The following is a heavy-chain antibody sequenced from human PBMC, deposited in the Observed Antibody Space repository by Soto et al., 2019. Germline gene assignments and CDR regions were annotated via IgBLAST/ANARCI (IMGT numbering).Heavy chain of an antibody. CDR2: IYWDDDE. V-gene: IGHV2-5*02. CDR1: GFSLSTDGVG. CDR3: AHSFRSYWYRSGSPYYFDS. Sequence: QITLKESGPTLLKPTQPLTLTCTFSGFSLSTDGVGVGWIRQPPGKALEWLALIYWDDDERYSPSLETRLPISKGSSNNKVVLTMTNMDPMDTATYFRAHSFRSYWYRSGSPYYFDSWGQGTLVTVSS. D-gene: IGHD3-10*01. J-gene: IGHJ4*02.